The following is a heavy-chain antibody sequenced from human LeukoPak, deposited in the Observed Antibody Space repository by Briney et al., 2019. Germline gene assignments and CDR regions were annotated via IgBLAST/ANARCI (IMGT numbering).Heavy chain of an antibody. V-gene: IGHV3-23*01. CDR3: ATSIAAASDAFDI. CDR1: GFTFSSYA. J-gene: IGHJ3*02. D-gene: IGHD6-13*01. Sequence: PGGSLRLSCAASGFTFSSYAMSWVRQAPGKGLEWVSAISGSGGSTYYADSVKGRFTISRDNSKNTLYLQMNSLRAEDTAVYYCATSIAAASDAFDIWGQGTMVTVSS. CDR2: ISGSGGST.